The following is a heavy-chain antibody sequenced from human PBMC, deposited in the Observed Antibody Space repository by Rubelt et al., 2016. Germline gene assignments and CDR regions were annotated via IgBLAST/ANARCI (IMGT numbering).Heavy chain of an antibody. CDR1: GISFSSYA. Sequence: EVQLVESGGGLVQPGGSLRLSCAASGISFSSYAMRWVRQAPGKGLLWVSRINSDGSGTDYADSVKGRFTISRDNAKNKLYLQMSSRRAEDMGVYYCARSSRWGSESGGFDYWGQGTLTTVSS. V-gene: IGHV3-74*02. D-gene: IGHD4-23*01. J-gene: IGHJ4*02. CDR2: INSDGSGT. CDR3: ARSSRWGSESGGFDY.